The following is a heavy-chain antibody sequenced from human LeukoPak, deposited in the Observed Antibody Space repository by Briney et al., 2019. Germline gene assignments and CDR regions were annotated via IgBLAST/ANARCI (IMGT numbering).Heavy chain of an antibody. CDR2: IYYSGST. CDR1: GGSISSSNW. CDR3: ARVRAYDYVWESYRYFRGLIDY. Sequence: SGTLSLTCAVSGGSISSSNWWSWVRQPPGKGLEWIGYIYYSGSTYYNPSLKSRVTISVDTSKNQFSLKLSSVTAADTAVYYCARVRAYDYVWESYRYFRGLIDYWGQGTLVTVSS. J-gene: IGHJ4*02. D-gene: IGHD3-16*02. V-gene: IGHV4-4*02.